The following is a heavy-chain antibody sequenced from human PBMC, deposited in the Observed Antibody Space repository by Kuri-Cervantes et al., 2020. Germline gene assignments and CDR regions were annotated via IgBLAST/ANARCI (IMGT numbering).Heavy chain of an antibody. CDR1: GFTFSDYY. Sequence: GESLKISCAAFGFTFSDYYMSWIRQAPGKGLEWVSYISSSGSTIYYADSVKGRFTISRDNAKNSLYLQMNSLRAEDTAMYYCARLGPYDSSGLGAGEFDYWGQGTLVTVSS. J-gene: IGHJ4*02. D-gene: IGHD3-22*01. V-gene: IGHV3-11*01. CDR2: ISSSGSTI. CDR3: ARLGPYDSSGLGAGEFDY.